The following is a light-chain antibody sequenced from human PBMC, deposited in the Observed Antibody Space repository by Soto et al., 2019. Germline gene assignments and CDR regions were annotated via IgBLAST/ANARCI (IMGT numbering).Light chain of an antibody. CDR3: QQYGSSPRT. CDR2: GAP. Sequence: EIVLPPSPGTLSLSPGARATLSGRASQSVSSSYLAWYQQKPGQAPRLPIYGAPSRATGIPDRFSGSGSGTDFTLTISRLEPEDFAVYYCQQYGSSPRTFGQGTKVDIK. V-gene: IGKV3-20*01. J-gene: IGKJ1*01. CDR1: QSVSSSY.